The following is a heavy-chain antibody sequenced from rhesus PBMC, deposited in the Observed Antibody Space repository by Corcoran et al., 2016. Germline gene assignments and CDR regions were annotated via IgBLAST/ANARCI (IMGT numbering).Heavy chain of an antibody. D-gene: IGHD4-29*01. Sequence: QVQLQESGPGLVKPSETLSLTCAVSGASISGFWWTWIRPPPGKGLAWIGEINGDSGTTYYNASLKSRVTISKDASQNQFSLKLSSMTAADTAIYFCARGGYGSSYHWGQGVLVTVSS. CDR3: ARGGYGSSYH. CDR2: INGDSGTT. V-gene: IGHV4-80*01. CDR1: GASISGFW. J-gene: IGHJ4*01.